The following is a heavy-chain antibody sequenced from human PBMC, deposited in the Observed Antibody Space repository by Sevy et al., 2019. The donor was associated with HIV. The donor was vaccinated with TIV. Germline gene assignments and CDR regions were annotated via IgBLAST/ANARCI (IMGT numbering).Heavy chain of an antibody. V-gene: IGHV3-23*01. CDR2: INSNGGST. Sequence: GGSLRLSCGASAFTFSKYAMSWVRQAPGKGLEWVSAINSNGGSTYYGDSVKGRVTISRDNSKNTLYLQMNSLRAEDTAVYYCARDSSGWTFDDWGQGTLVTVSS. CDR1: AFTFSKYA. J-gene: IGHJ4*02. D-gene: IGHD6-19*01. CDR3: ARDSSGWTFDD.